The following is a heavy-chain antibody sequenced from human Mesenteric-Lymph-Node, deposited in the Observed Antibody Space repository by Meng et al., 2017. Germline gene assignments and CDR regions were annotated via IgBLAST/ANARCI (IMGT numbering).Heavy chain of an antibody. V-gene: IGHV3-33*08. Sequence: GESLKISCAASGLSVSHYYMTWIRQAPGKGLEWVAVIWYDGSNKYYADSVKGRFTISRDNSKNTLYLQMNSLRAEETAVYYCARDQCSGGSCYYFDYWGQGTLVTVSS. J-gene: IGHJ4*02. CDR2: IWYDGSNK. CDR3: ARDQCSGGSCYYFDY. CDR1: GLSVSHYY. D-gene: IGHD2-15*01.